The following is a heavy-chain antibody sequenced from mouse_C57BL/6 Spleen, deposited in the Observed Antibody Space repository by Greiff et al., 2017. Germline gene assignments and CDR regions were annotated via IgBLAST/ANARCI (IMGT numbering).Heavy chain of an antibody. CDR3: ARPYYYGSSLYYAMDY. V-gene: IGHV5-17*01. J-gene: IGHJ4*01. CDR2: ISSGSSTI. D-gene: IGHD1-1*01. Sequence: EVQGVESGGGLVKPGGSLKLSCAASGFTFSDYGMHWVRQAPEKGLEWVAYISSGSSTIYYADTVKGRFTISRDNAKNTLFLQMTSLRSEDTAMYYCARPYYYGSSLYYAMDYWGQGTSVTVSS. CDR1: GFTFSDYG.